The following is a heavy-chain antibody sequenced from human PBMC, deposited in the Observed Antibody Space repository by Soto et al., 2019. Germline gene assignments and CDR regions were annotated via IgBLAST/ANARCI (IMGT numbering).Heavy chain of an antibody. CDR2: INHSGST. D-gene: IGHD2-2*01. V-gene: IGHV4-34*01. J-gene: IGHJ6*03. CDR1: GGSFSGYY. Sequence: SETLSLTCAVYGGSFSGYYWSWIRQPPGKGLEWIGEINHSGSTNYNPSLKSRVTISVDTSKNQFSLKLSSVTAADTAVYYCARGRSCSSTSCYGKKGGYYYYYYMDVWGKGTTVTVSS. CDR3: ARGRSCSSTSCYGKKGGYYYYYYMDV.